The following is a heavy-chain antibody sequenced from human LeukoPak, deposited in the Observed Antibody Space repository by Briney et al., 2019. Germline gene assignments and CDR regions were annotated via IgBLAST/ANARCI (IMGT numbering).Heavy chain of an antibody. CDR3: ARDVSAEGDDY. J-gene: IGHJ4*02. D-gene: IGHD2-21*01. CDR2: ISSSSSYI. V-gene: IGHV3-21*01. CDR1: GFTFRSYS. Sequence: GGSLRLSCAASGFTFRSYSMTWVRQAPGKGLEWVSSISSSSSYIYYADSVKGRFTISRDNAKNSLYLQMNSLRAEDTAVYYCARDVSAEGDDYWGQGTLVTVSS.